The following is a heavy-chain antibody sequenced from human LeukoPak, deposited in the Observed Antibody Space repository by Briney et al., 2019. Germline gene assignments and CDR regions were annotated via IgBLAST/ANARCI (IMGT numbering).Heavy chain of an antibody. Sequence: GSLRLSCAASGFTFSSYSMNWVRQPPGKGLKWIGEINHSGSTNYSPSLKSRVTISVDTSKNQFSLKLNSVTAADTAVYYCARVRNYYGSGSYYNRLFDYWGQGTLVTVSS. CDR1: GFTFSSYS. J-gene: IGHJ4*02. CDR3: ARVRNYYGSGSYYNRLFDY. D-gene: IGHD3-10*01. CDR2: INHSGST. V-gene: IGHV4-34*01.